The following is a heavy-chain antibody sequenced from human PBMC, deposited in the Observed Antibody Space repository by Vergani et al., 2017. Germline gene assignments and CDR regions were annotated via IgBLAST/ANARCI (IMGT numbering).Heavy chain of an antibody. CDR1: RYSISSSYY. CDR3: ARGYYGRGDF. J-gene: IGHJ4*02. Sequence: QVQLQESGPGLVKPSETLSLTCAVSRYSISSSYYWGWIRQPPGKGLEWIGSVYQTGTTHYNASLKSRVTISIDTSRNQFSLNLTSVTAADTAVYYCARGYYGRGDFWGQGTLVTVSS. V-gene: IGHV4-38-2*01. D-gene: IGHD3-3*01. CDR2: VYQTGTT.